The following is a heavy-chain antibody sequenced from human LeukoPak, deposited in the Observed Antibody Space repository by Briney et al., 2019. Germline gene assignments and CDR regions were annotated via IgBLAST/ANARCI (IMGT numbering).Heavy chain of an antibody. D-gene: IGHD5-24*01. V-gene: IGHV1-2*02. CDR1: GYTFTGYY. CDR2: INPNSGGT. J-gene: IGHJ3*02. CDR3: ARDSRDGYNFRENAFDI. Sequence: ASVKVSCKASGYTFTGYYMHWVRQAPGQGLEWMGWINPNSGGTNYAQKFQGRVTITRDTSISTAYMELSRLRSDDTAVYYCARDSRDGYNFRENAFDIWGQGTMVTVSS.